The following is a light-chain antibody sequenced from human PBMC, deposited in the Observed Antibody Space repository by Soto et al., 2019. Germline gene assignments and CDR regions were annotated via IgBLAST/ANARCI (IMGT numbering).Light chain of an antibody. V-gene: IGKV1-5*01. Sequence: DIQMAQSPSSLSASVGDRVTITCRASQSIRRYLNWYQQKPGKAHKVLIYAASNLQSGVPSRFSGSGSGTEFTLTISSLQPDDFATYYCQQYNSYPLTFGGGTKVDIK. J-gene: IGKJ4*01. CDR2: AAS. CDR1: QSIRRY. CDR3: QQYNSYPLT.